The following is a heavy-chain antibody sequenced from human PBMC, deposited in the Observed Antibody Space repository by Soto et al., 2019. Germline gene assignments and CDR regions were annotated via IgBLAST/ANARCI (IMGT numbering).Heavy chain of an antibody. D-gene: IGHD5-18*01. J-gene: IGHJ5*02. CDR1: GGPMSAYY. V-gene: IGHV4-59*01. CDR3: ARAGMDTSVGTNWFDP. Sequence: QVQLQESGPGLVKPSETLSLTCTVSGGPMSAYYWTWIRQPPGKRLESIGYIYYSGSANYSPSLTSRVTISKDKSRHQFSPKLTSVTIADTAMYYCARAGMDTSVGTNWFDPWGQGSLVTVSS. CDR2: IYYSGSA.